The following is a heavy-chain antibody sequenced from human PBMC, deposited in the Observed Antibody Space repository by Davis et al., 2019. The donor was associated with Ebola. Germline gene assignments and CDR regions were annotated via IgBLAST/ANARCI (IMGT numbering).Heavy chain of an antibody. CDR3: ARYFYGDCFDY. D-gene: IGHD4-17*01. V-gene: IGHV3-23*01. CDR2: ISGTGITT. J-gene: IGHJ4*02. CDR1: GFTFSSYA. Sequence: GESLKISCAASGFTFSSYAMSWVRQAPGKGLEWVSAISGTGITTYYADSVKGRFTISRDNSKNTLYLQMNSLRAEDTAVYYCARYFYGDCFDYWGQGTLVTVSS.